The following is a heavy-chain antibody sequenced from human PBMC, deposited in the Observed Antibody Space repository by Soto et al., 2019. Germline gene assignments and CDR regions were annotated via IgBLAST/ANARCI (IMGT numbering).Heavy chain of an antibody. Sequence: QVQLVQSGAEVKKPGSSVKVSCKASGGTFSSYAISWVRQAPGQGLEWMGGMVPIFGTTYYAQKFQGRVTIPADDSPTTTYMELSSLRSEDTDVYYCASLAGDYWGQGTLVTVSS. V-gene: IGHV1-69*01. CDR1: GGTFSSYA. J-gene: IGHJ4*02. CDR2: MVPIFGTT. CDR3: ASLAGDY.